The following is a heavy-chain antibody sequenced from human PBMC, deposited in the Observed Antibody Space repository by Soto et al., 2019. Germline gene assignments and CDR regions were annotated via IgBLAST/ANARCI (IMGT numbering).Heavy chain of an antibody. Sequence: ASVKVSCKASGYTFTGYYLHWVRQAPAQGREGMGWINLKSGATKGAQNFQGRVTMTRDTSISTASMELSRLRSDDTAIDYCERSALVLTLSLPTADWFDPWGQGTLVTVSS. CDR1: GYTFTGYY. CDR2: INLKSGAT. V-gene: IGHV1-2*02. CDR3: ERSALVLTLSLPTADWFDP. J-gene: IGHJ5*02. D-gene: IGHD3-10*02.